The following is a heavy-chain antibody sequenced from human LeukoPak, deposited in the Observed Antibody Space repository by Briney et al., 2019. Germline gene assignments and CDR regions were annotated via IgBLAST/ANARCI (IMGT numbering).Heavy chain of an antibody. V-gene: IGHV4-61*01. CDR1: GGSVSSGTYY. CDR3: ARANPYDILTGYYRVIDY. Sequence: SETLSLTCTVSGGSVSSGTYYWSWIRQPPGKGLEWTGYIYYSGSTNYNPSLKSRVTISVDTSMNQFSLKLSSVTAADTAVYYCARANPYDILTGYYRVIDYWGQGTRVTVSS. J-gene: IGHJ4*02. CDR2: IYYSGST. D-gene: IGHD3-9*01.